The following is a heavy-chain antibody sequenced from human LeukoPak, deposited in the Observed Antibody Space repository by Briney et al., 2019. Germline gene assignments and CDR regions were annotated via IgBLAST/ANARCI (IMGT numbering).Heavy chain of an antibody. CDR1: GFTFSSYG. Sequence: GGSLGLSCAASGFTFSSYGMHWVRQAPGKGLEWVAFIRYDGSNKYYADSVKGRFTISRDNSKNTLYLQMNSLRSEDTAVYSCAKDPRKTGDFLGYFDYWGQGTLVTVSS. D-gene: IGHD4-17*01. CDR3: AKDPRKTGDFLGYFDY. V-gene: IGHV3-30*02. CDR2: IRYDGSNK. J-gene: IGHJ4*02.